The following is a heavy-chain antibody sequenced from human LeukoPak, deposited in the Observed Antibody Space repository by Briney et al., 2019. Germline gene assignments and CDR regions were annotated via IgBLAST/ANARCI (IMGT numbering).Heavy chain of an antibody. Sequence: TSETLSLTCTVSGGSISSYYWTWVRQPPGKGLEWIGYIHNSVTNSKPSLKSRVTISVDTSKNQSSLKLSSVTAADTAVYYCARYGGYYFDYWGQGTLVTVSS. J-gene: IGHJ4*02. CDR1: GGSISSYY. D-gene: IGHD3-16*01. CDR2: IHNSVT. CDR3: ARYGGYYFDY. V-gene: IGHV4-59*08.